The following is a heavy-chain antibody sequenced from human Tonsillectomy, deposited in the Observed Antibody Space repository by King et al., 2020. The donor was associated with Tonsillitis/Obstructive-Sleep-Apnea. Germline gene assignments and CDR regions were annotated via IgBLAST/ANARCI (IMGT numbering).Heavy chain of an antibody. CDR3: ARHVDYTREYYYCMDV. D-gene: IGHD4-11*01. CDR1: GGSVSSTSYY. CDR2: IYYTGTT. J-gene: IGHJ6*03. Sequence: QLQESGPGLVKPSETLSLTCTVSGGSVSSTSYYWGWVRQPPGKGLEWFGSIYYTGTTYYNPSLESGLTVSVDTSKNHFSLKLNSVTAADTAVYYCARHVDYTREYYYCMDVWGTGTTVPVAS. V-gene: IGHV4-39*01.